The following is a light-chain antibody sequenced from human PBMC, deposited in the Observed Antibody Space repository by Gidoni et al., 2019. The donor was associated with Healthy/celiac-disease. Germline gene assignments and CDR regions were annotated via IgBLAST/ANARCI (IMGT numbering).Light chain of an antibody. V-gene: IGKV1-39*01. Sequence: DIQMTQSPSSLSASLGDRVTITCQASQSINSYLNWYQQKPGKAPKLLIYAASSLQSGVPSRFSGSGSGTDFTLTISSLQAEDFAIYYCQQSYSTPWTFGQGTKVEIK. J-gene: IGKJ1*01. CDR2: AAS. CDR1: QSINSY. CDR3: QQSYSTPWT.